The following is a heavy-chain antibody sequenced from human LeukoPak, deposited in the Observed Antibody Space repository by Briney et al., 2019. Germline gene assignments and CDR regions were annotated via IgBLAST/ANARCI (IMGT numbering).Heavy chain of an antibody. CDR3: ARDPDILLGVNFDY. Sequence: GGSLRLSCAASGFTFDDYGMNWVRQAPGKGLEWVANINQDGSKQNYVDSVKGRFTVSRDNAQNSLYLQMHSLRAEDTAVYYCARDPDILLGVNFDYWGQGALVIVSS. CDR1: GFTFDDYG. V-gene: IGHV3-7*01. D-gene: IGHD2-21*01. J-gene: IGHJ4*02. CDR2: INQDGSKQ.